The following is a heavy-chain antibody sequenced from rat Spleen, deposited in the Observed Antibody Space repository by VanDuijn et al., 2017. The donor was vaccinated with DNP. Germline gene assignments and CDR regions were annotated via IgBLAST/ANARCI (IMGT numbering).Heavy chain of an antibody. D-gene: IGHD1-11*01. CDR1: GFNFNDYW. J-gene: IGHJ2*01. CDR2: INKDSSAK. V-gene: IGHV4-2*01. Sequence: EVKLVESGGGLVQPGRSLKVSCAASGFNFNDYWMGWVRQAPGKGLEWIGEINKDSSAKNYSPSLKDKFTISRDNAQNTLYLQMSTVGSEDTAIYFCARGPNYGGYDYWGQGVMVTVSS. CDR3: ARGPNYGGYDY.